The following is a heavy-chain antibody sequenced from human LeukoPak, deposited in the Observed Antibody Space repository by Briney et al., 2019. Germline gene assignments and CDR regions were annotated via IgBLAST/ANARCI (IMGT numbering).Heavy chain of an antibody. D-gene: IGHD2-21*01. CDR3: AKDAPIWR. CDR1: GFTFSSYE. CDR2: ISSSGSTI. Sequence: QPGGSLRLSCAASGFTFSSYEMNWVRQAPGKGLEWVSYISSSGSTIYYADSVKGRFTIYRDNAKNSLYLQMHSLRAEDTAIYYCAKDAPIWRWGQGTLVTVSS. J-gene: IGHJ4*02. V-gene: IGHV3-48*03.